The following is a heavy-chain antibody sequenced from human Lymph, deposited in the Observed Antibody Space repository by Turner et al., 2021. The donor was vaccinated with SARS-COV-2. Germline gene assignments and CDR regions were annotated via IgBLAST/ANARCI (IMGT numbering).Heavy chain of an antibody. J-gene: IGHJ4*02. Sequence: EVQLLESGGGLVQPGGSLRLSCAASGFTFSSYAMSWVRQAPGKGLDWVSASSGSGGSTYYADSRKGRFTISRDNSKNTLYLQMNILRAEDTAVYYCAKDPNWYVLSAVDYWGQGTLVTVSS. CDR2: SSGSGGST. V-gene: IGHV3-23*01. CDR1: GFTFSSYA. D-gene: IGHD1-1*01. CDR3: AKDPNWYVLSAVDY.